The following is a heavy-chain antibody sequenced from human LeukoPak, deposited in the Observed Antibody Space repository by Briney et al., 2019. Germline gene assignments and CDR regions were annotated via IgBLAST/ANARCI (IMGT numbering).Heavy chain of an antibody. CDR2: IYYSGST. CDR3: ARNTAALSHTTI. V-gene: IGHV4-59*08. Sequence: SETLSLTCTVSGGSISSYYWIWIRQPPGKGLGWIGYIYYSGSTNYKPSLKSRVTISVDTSKNHFPLKLSSVTAADPAVYYCARNTAALSHTTIWGEGTLVTVFS. CDR1: GGSISSYY. D-gene: IGHD6-13*01. J-gene: IGHJ4*02.